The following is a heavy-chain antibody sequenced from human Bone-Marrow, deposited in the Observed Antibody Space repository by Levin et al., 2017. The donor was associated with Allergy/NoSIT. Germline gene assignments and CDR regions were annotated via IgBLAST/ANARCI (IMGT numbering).Heavy chain of an antibody. CDR3: AKDTPALSAGPYFDY. CDR1: GFTLSNYG. J-gene: IGHJ4*02. CDR2: ISDSGGRT. V-gene: IGHV3-23*01. D-gene: IGHD2-2*01. Sequence: HSGGSLRLSCAASGFTLSNYGMSWVRQAPGKGLEWVSGISDSGGRTYYADSVKGRFTISRDNSKNTLYLQMSSLRAEDTAVYYCAKDTPALSAGPYFDYWGQGTLVTVSS.